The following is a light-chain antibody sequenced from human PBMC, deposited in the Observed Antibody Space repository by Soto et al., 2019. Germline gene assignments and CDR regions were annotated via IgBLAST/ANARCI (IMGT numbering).Light chain of an antibody. CDR3: SSFTSNRIYV. V-gene: IGLV2-14*03. Sequence: VLTQLTSVAGSPGQSVTISCTGNHKDRGTYDYVRWYQQHPGRAPRLVIYGVTTRPSVISDRFSASKSGLTASLTISGLQPEDEADYYCSSFTSNRIYVFGPGTKVTV. J-gene: IGLJ1*01. CDR1: HKDRGTYDY. CDR2: GVT.